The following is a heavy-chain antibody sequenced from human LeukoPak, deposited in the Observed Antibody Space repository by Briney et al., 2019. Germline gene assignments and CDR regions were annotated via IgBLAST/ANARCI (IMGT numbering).Heavy chain of an antibody. J-gene: IGHJ4*02. CDR1: GGTFSSYA. D-gene: IGHD6-6*01. CDR2: LIPIFGTA. CDR3: ERLVIAARHPPTDY. V-gene: IGHV1-69*06. Sequence: ASVKVSCKASGGTFSSYAISWVRQAPGQGLEWMGGLIPIFGTANYAQKFQGRVTITADKSTSTAYMELSSLRSEDTAVYYCERLVIAARHPPTDYWGQGPLVTVSS.